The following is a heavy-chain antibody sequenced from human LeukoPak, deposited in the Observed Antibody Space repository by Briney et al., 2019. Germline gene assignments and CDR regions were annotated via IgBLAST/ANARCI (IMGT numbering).Heavy chain of an antibody. V-gene: IGHV4-59*01. CDR2: IYYIGNT. CDR1: GGSMTTYY. D-gene: IGHD3-3*01. J-gene: IGHJ4*02. Sequence: SETLSLTCTVSGGSMTTYYWSWIRQPPAKGLEWIGYIYYIGNTNYNPSLNSRVTISLDRSKKQFSLKLTPVGAADTAVYYCARGDVRNWRKYYDYWGQGTLVTVSS. CDR3: ARGDVRNWRKYYDY.